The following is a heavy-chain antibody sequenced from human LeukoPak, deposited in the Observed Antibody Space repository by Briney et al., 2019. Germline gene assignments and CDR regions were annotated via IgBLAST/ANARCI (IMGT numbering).Heavy chain of an antibody. V-gene: IGHV4-59*08. CDR3: ARLPYGDYFDY. J-gene: IGHJ4*02. Sequence: SETLSLTCTVSGGSISSYYWSWIRQPPGKGLEWIGYIYYSGSTNYNPSLKSRVTISVDTSKNQFSLKLSPVTAADTAVYYCARLPYGDYFDYWGQGTLVTVSS. CDR1: GGSISSYY. D-gene: IGHD4-17*01. CDR2: IYYSGST.